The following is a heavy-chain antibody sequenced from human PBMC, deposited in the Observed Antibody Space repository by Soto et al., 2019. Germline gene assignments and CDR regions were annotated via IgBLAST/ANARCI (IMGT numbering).Heavy chain of an antibody. D-gene: IGHD6-19*01. V-gene: IGHV4-34*01. CDR3: ARASGKQWQVRVGGLQH. Sequence: QVQLQQWGAGLLKPSETLSLTCAVYGGSFSGYYWNWIRQPPGKGLEWIGEINHSGSTNYNPSLKSRVTISVDTSKNQFSLKLSSVTAADTAVYYCARASGKQWQVRVGGLQHWGQGTLVTVSS. J-gene: IGHJ1*01. CDR2: INHSGST. CDR1: GGSFSGYY.